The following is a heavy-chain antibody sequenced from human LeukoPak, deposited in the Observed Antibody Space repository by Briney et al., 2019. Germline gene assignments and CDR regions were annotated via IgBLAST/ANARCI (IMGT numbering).Heavy chain of an antibody. J-gene: IGHJ4*02. CDR3: ARDSGSSWYLPQQPFDY. Sequence: SETLSLTCAVYGGSFSGYYWSWIRQPPGKGLEWIGEINHSGSTDYNPPHKSRVTISVDTSKNQFSLKLSSVTAADTAVYYCARDSGSSWYLPQQPFDYWGQGTLVTVSS. CDR1: GGSFSGYY. D-gene: IGHD6-13*01. V-gene: IGHV4-34*01. CDR2: INHSGST.